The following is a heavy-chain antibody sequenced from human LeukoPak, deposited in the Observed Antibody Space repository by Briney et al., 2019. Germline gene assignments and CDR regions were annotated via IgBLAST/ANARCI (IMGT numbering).Heavy chain of an antibody. D-gene: IGHD2-2*01. V-gene: IGHV4-38-2*01. Sequence: SETLSLTCAVSGYSITTGRYWGWIRLPPGKGLEWIGSIYQSGSTYYNPSLKSRVTISVDTPKNQFSLKLRSVTAADTAVYYCARSLSTAGIDYWGQGTLVTVSS. CDR3: ARSLSTAGIDY. J-gene: IGHJ4*02. CDR2: IYQSGST. CDR1: GYSITTGRY.